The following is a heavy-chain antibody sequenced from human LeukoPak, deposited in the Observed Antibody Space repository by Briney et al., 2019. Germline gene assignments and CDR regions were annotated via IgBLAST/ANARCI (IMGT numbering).Heavy chain of an antibody. V-gene: IGHV3-11*01. J-gene: IGHJ2*01. CDR1: GFRISDYY. D-gene: IGHD5-18*01. CDR3: ATGIQPRLSWFFDL. Sequence: PGGSLRLSCAASGFRISDYYMSWSRQAPGKGLEWFSYISSPGSTTYYADSVKGRFTISRDNAKNSLSLQKNSLRADDTAVYYCATGIQPRLSWFFDLWGRGTLVTVSS. CDR2: ISSPGSTT.